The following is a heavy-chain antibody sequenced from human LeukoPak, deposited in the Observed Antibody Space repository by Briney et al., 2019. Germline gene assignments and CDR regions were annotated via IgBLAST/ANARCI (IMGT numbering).Heavy chain of an antibody. D-gene: IGHD2-2*01. CDR3: ARDALFQREYQLLSAVDY. CDR1: GFTFSDYY. Sequence: GGSLRLSCAASGFTFSDYYMSWIRQAPGKGLEWVSYISSSGSTIYYADSVKGRFTISRDNAKNSLYLQMNSLRAEDTAVYYCARDALFQREYQLLSAVDYWGQGTLVTVSS. V-gene: IGHV3-11*01. CDR2: ISSSGSTI. J-gene: IGHJ4*02.